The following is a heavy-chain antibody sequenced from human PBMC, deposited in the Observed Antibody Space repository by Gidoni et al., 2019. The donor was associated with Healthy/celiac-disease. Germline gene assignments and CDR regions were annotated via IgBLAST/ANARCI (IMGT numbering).Heavy chain of an antibody. Sequence: QVQLQESGPGLVKPSQTLSLTCPVSGCSFSSGGYYWTWIRPHPGKGLEWIGYTYYSGSTYYNPSLKSRVTISVDTSKNQFSLKLSSVTAADTAVYYCAGWRFGSPGDYWGQGTLVTVSS. CDR1: GCSFSSGGYY. D-gene: IGHD3-10*01. CDR3: AGWRFGSPGDY. CDR2: TYYSGST. J-gene: IGHJ4*02. V-gene: IGHV4-31*03.